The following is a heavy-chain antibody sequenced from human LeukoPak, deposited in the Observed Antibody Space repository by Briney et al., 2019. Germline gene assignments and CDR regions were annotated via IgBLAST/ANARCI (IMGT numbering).Heavy chain of an antibody. CDR2: INHSGST. D-gene: IGHD3-22*01. CDR1: GGSFSGYY. Sequence: PSETLSLTCAVYGGSFSGYYWSWIRQPPGKGLEWIGEINHSGSTNYDPSLKSRVTISVDTSKNQFSLKLRSVTDADTAVYFCARGPPTDYYDSSGFYYVFDYWGQGTLVTVSS. V-gene: IGHV4-34*01. J-gene: IGHJ4*02. CDR3: ARGPPTDYYDSSGFYYVFDY.